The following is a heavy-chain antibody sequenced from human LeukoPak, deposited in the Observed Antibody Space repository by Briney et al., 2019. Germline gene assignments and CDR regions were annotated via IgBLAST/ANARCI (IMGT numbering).Heavy chain of an antibody. Sequence: ASVKVSCKASGYTFTSYGIIWVRQAPGQGLEWMGWISAYNGNTNYAQKLQGRVTMTTDTSTSTAYMELRSLRSDDTAVYYCATSYSSSGRGWFDPWGQGTLVTVSS. J-gene: IGHJ5*02. D-gene: IGHD6-13*01. CDR3: ATSYSSSGRGWFDP. CDR2: ISAYNGNT. CDR1: GYTFTSYG. V-gene: IGHV1-18*01.